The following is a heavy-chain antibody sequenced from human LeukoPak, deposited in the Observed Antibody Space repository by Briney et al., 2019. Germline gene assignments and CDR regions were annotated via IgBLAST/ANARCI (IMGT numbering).Heavy chain of an antibody. V-gene: IGHV4-38-2*02. J-gene: IGHJ4*02. D-gene: IGHD5-18*01. CDR3: ARGIRSDTAMVTGYYFDY. CDR1: GYSISSGYY. Sequence: KPSETLSLTCTVSGYSISSGYYWGWIRQPPGKGLEWIGSIHHSGSTYYNPSLKSRVTISVDTSKNQFSLKLSSVTAADTAVYYCARGIRSDTAMVTGYYFDYWGQGTLVTVSS. CDR2: IHHSGST.